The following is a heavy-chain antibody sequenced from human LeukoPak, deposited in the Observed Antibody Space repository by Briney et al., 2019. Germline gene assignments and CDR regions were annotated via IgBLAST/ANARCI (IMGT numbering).Heavy chain of an antibody. J-gene: IGHJ4*02. Sequence: SETLSLTCTVSGGSISSYYWSWIRQPPGKGLEWIGYIYYSGSTNYNPSLKSRVTISVDTAKNQFSLKLSSVTAADTAVYYCARERGYGDYVSDWGQGTLVTVSS. CDR1: GGSISSYY. D-gene: IGHD4-17*01. CDR3: ARERGYGDYVSD. CDR2: IYYSGST. V-gene: IGHV4-59*01.